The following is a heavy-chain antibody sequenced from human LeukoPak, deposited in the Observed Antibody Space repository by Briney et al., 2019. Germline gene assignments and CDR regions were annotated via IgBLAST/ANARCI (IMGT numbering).Heavy chain of an antibody. CDR3: AGAYCSSTSCSHPDYYYGMDV. Sequence: ASVKVSCKASGYTFTGYYMHWVRQAPGQGLEWMGWINPNSGGTNYAQKFQGRVTMTRDTSISTAYMELSRLRSDDTAVYYCAGAYCSSTSCSHPDYYYGMDVWGQGTTVTVSS. D-gene: IGHD2-2*01. V-gene: IGHV1-2*02. CDR1: GYTFTGYY. CDR2: INPNSGGT. J-gene: IGHJ6*02.